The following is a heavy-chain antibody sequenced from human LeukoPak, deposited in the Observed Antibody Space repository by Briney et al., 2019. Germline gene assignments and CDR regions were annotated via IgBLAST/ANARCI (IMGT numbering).Heavy chain of an antibody. CDR1: GFTFSSYA. CDR2: ISSNGGRT. D-gene: IGHD2-2*01. CDR3: ARGIVVPAAKGGFWFDP. J-gene: IGHJ5*02. V-gene: IGHV3-64*01. Sequence: PGGSLRLSCAASGFTFSSYAMHWVRQAPGKGLQNVSAISSNGGRTYYANSVKGRFTISRDNSKNTLYLQMGSLRAEDMAVYYCARGIVVPAAKGGFWFDPWGQGTLVTVSS.